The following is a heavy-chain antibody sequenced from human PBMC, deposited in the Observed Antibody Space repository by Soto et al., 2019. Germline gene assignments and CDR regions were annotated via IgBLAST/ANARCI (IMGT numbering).Heavy chain of an antibody. CDR3: ARGLWFAHLITVGSEFDD. V-gene: IGHV4-30-4*01. J-gene: IGHJ4*02. D-gene: IGHD3-10*01. CDR2: IYYSGST. CDR1: GGSINSGDYY. Sequence: QVQLQESGPGLVKPSQTLSIICSVSGGSINSGDYYWNWIRQAPGMGLEWIGYIYYSGSTYYNPSLKSRLTISLDTSKNQFSLKLTSVTAADTAVYFCARGLWFAHLITVGSEFDDWGQGTLVTVSS.